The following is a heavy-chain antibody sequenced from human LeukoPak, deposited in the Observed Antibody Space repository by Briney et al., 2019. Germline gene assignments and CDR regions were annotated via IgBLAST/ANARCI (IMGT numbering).Heavy chain of an antibody. CDR2: ISGSGGST. D-gene: IGHD2-2*02. CDR3: AKVPGIVVVPAAIFDY. J-gene: IGHJ4*02. CDR1: GFTFGSYA. V-gene: IGHV3-23*01. Sequence: GGSLRLSCAASGFTFGSYAMSWVRQAPGKGLEWVSAISGSGGSTYYADSVKGRFTISRDNSKNTLYLQMNSLRAEDTAVYYCAKVPGIVVVPAAIFDYWGQGTLVTVSS.